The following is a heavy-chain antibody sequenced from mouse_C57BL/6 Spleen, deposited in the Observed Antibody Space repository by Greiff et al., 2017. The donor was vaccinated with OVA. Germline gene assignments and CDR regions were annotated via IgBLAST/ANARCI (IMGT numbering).Heavy chain of an antibody. D-gene: IGHD2-3*01. V-gene: IGHV2-6*01. Sequence: VQRVESGPGLVAPSQSLSITCTVSGFSLTSYGVDWVRQSPGKGLEWLGVIWGVGSTNYNSALKSRLSISKDNSKSQVFLKMNSLQTDDTAMYYCASGGIYDGYPRFAYWGQGTLVTVSA. CDR3: ASGGIYDGYPRFAY. CDR1: GFSLTSYG. J-gene: IGHJ3*01. CDR2: IWGVGST.